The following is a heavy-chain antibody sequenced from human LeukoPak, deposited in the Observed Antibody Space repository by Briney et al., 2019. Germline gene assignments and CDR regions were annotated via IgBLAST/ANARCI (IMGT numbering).Heavy chain of an antibody. J-gene: IGHJ3*02. Sequence: GGSLRLSCAASGFTFSTYGMNWVRQAPGKGLEWVSYISSSSSTIYYADSVKGRFTISRDNAKNSLYLQMNSLRAEDTAVYYCANTVPLRFLECFPDAFDIWGQGTMVTVSS. D-gene: IGHD3-3*01. CDR1: GFTFSTYG. CDR2: ISSSSSTI. V-gene: IGHV3-48*01. CDR3: ANTVPLRFLECFPDAFDI.